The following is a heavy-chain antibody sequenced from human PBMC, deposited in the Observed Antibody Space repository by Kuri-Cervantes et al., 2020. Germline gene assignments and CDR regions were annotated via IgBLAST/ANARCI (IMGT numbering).Heavy chain of an antibody. CDR2: ISSSSSYI. D-gene: IGHD3-3*01. Sequence: GESLKISCAASGFTFSSHNMNWVRQAPGKGLEWVSFISSSSSYIYYADSVKGRFTISRDNAKNSLYLQMNSLRAEDTALYYCAKDYDFWSGPFDYWGQGTLVTVSS. CDR1: GFTFSSHN. V-gene: IGHV3-21*04. CDR3: AKDYDFWSGPFDY. J-gene: IGHJ4*02.